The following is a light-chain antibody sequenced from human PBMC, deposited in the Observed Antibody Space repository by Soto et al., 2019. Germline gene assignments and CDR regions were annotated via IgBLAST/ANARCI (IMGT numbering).Light chain of an antibody. Sequence: QSVLTQPPSASGTPGQRVTISCSGSSSNIGSNYVYWYQQLPGTAPKLLIYSNNQRPSGVPDRFSGSMSGTSASLAISGLRSEDEADYYCAAWDDSLSGDWVFGGGTKLTVL. CDR2: SNN. V-gene: IGLV1-47*02. CDR3: AAWDDSLSGDWV. CDR1: SSNIGSNY. J-gene: IGLJ3*02.